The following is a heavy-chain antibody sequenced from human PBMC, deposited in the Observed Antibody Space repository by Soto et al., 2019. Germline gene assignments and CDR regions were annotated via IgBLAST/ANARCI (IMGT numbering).Heavy chain of an antibody. D-gene: IGHD6-6*01. Sequence: EVQLVESGGGLVQPGGSLRLSCAASGFTFSTYSMNWVRQAPGKGLEWVSYISTSSSTIYYADSVKGRFTISRDNAKNSLYLQMNRLRAEDTAVYYCARDRTSFYYWGQGTLVTVSS. CDR1: GFTFSTYS. CDR2: ISTSSSTI. CDR3: ARDRTSFYY. V-gene: IGHV3-48*01. J-gene: IGHJ4*02.